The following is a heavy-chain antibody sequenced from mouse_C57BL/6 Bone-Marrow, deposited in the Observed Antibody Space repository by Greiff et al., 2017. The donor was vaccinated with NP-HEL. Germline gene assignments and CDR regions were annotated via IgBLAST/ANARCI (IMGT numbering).Heavy chain of an antibody. Sequence: EVKLVESGGDLVKPGGSLKLSCAASGFTFSSYGMSWVRQTPDKRLEWVATLSSGGSYTYYPDSVKGRFTISRDNAKNTLYLQMSSLKSEDTAMYYCASHYGNFLAWFATGAKGLWSLSLQ. J-gene: IGHJ3*01. CDR2: LSSGGSYT. D-gene: IGHD2-1*01. V-gene: IGHV5-6*01. CDR3: ASHYGNFLAWFAT. CDR1: GFTFSSYG.